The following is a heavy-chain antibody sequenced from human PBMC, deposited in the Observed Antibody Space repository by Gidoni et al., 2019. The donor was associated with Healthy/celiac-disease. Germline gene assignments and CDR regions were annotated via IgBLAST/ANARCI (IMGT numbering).Heavy chain of an antibody. CDR3: ARIPDYSRIFKFDY. CDR1: GFSPSYARMG. D-gene: IGHD4-4*01. V-gene: IGHV2-26*01. Sequence: QVTWKESGPVLVKPTETLTLTCTVSGFSPSYARMGVSWIRQPPGKALEWLAHSFSYDEKSYSTSLKSRLTISKDTSKSQMVLTMTNMDPVDTATYYCARIPDYSRIFKFDYWGQGTLVTVSS. CDR2: SFSYDEK. J-gene: IGHJ4*02.